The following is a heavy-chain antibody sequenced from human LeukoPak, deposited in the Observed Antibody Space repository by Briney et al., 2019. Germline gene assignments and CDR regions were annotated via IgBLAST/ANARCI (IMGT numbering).Heavy chain of an antibody. V-gene: IGHV4-39*02. Sequence: PSETLSLTCTVSGGSISSSSYYWGWIRQPPGKGLEWIGSIYYSGSTYYNPSLKSRVTISVDTSKNQFSLKLSSVTAADTAVYYCAREHFDIWGQGTMVTVSS. J-gene: IGHJ3*02. CDR2: IYYSGST. CDR1: GGSISSSSYY. CDR3: AREHFDI.